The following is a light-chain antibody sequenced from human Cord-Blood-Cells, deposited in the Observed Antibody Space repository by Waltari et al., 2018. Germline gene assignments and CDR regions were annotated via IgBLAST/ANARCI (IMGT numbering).Light chain of an antibody. CDR2: WAS. CDR3: QQYYSTPFT. J-gene: IGKJ3*01. V-gene: IGKV4-1*01. CDR1: QSVLYSSNNKNY. Sequence: DIVMTQSPDSLAVSLGERATINCKYSQSVLYSSNNKNYLAWYQQKPGQPPKLLIYWASTRESGVPDRFSGSGSGTDFTLTISSLQAEEVAVYYCQQYYSTPFTFGPGTKVDIK.